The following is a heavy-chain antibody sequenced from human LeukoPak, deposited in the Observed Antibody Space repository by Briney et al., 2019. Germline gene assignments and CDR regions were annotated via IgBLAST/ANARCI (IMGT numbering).Heavy chain of an antibody. CDR2: IKPDGSQK. CDR1: AFTFSTYW. V-gene: IGHV3-7*04. CDR3: ARDRQNFDY. Sequence: GGSLRLSCVAPAFTFSTYWMTWVRQAPGKGLEWVANIKPDGSQKYYVDSVKGRFTISRDNAKNSLYLQMNSLRAEDTAVYYCARDRQNFDYWGQGTLVTVSS. J-gene: IGHJ4*02.